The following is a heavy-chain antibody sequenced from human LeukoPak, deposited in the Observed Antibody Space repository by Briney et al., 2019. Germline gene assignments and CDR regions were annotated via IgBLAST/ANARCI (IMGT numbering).Heavy chain of an antibody. J-gene: IGHJ4*02. D-gene: IGHD5-24*01. CDR2: IYHSGST. V-gene: IGHV4-38-2*02. Sequence: SETLSLTCTVSGYSISGGYYWGWIRQPPGKGLEWIGSIYHSGSTYYNPSLKSRVTISVDTSKNQFSLKLSSVTAADTAVYYCARDWRGDGYWGQGTLVTVSS. CDR1: GYSISGGYY. CDR3: ARDWRGDGY.